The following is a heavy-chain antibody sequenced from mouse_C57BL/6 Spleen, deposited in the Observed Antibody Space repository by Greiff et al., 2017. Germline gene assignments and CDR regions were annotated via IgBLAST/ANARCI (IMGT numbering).Heavy chain of an antibody. CDR1: CYTFPSYW. Sequence: QVQLQQPGAELVMPGASVKLSCKASCYTFPSYWMHWVKQRPGQCLEWIVEIDPSDSYTNYNQKFKGKSPLTVDKSSSTAYMQLSSLTSEDSAVYYCARGSLLSFAYWGQGTLVTGSA. D-gene: IGHD1-1*01. V-gene: IGHV1-69*01. CDR2: IDPSDSYT. J-gene: IGHJ3*01. CDR3: ARGSLLSFAY.